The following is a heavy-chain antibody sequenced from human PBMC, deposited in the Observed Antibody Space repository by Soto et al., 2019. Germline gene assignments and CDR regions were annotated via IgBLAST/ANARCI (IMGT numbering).Heavy chain of an antibody. CDR3: AKDYSSSWYYPYGLQV. V-gene: IGHV3-23*01. D-gene: IGHD6-13*01. CDR2: MSGSGGST. Sequence: PGGSLRLSCAASGFTLSSYAMSWIRQAPGKGLEWVSAMSGSGGSTYYADSVKGRFTISRDNSKNTLYVQMNSVRAEDTAIYYCAKDYSSSWYYPYGLQVWGLATTVTVSS. CDR1: GFTLSSYA. J-gene: IGHJ6*02.